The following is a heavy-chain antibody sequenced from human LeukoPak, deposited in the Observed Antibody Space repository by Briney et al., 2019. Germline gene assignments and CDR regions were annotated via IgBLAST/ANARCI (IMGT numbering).Heavy chain of an antibody. CDR3: AKGRRLGIVVVVATFGMDV. V-gene: IGHV3-23*01. Sequence: GGSLRLSCAASGFTFSSYAMSWVRQAPGKGLEWVSAISGSGGSTYYADSVKGRFTISRDNSKNTLYLQMNSLRAEDTAVYYCAKGRRLGIVVVVATFGMDVWGQGTTVTVSS. J-gene: IGHJ6*02. D-gene: IGHD2-15*01. CDR2: ISGSGGST. CDR1: GFTFSSYA.